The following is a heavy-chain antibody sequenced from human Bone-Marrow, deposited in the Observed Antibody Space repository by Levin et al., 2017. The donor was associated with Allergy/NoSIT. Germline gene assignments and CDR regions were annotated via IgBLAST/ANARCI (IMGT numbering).Heavy chain of an antibody. Sequence: SQTLSLTCTVSGGSISSYYWSWIRQPPGKGLEWIGYIYYSGSTNYNPSLKSRVTISVDTSKNQFSLKLSSVTAADTAVYYCARVGRRGRMTTVTTDAFDIWGQGTMVTVSS. V-gene: IGHV4-59*01. D-gene: IGHD4-17*01. CDR1: GGSISSYY. CDR3: ARVGRRGRMTTVTTDAFDI. J-gene: IGHJ3*02. CDR2: IYYSGST.